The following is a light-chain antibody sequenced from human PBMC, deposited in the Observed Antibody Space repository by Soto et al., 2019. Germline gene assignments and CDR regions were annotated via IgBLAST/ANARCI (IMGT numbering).Light chain of an antibody. Sequence: IQLTQSPSSLSASVGDRVTITCRASQGINSFLAWYQQKPGKAPKLLIYASSTLQSGVPSRFSGSGSVTDFTLTISSLQPEDFATYYCQKLERYPSTFGGGNKVEIK. J-gene: IGKJ4*01. CDR3: QKLERYPST. V-gene: IGKV1-9*01. CDR1: QGINSF. CDR2: ASS.